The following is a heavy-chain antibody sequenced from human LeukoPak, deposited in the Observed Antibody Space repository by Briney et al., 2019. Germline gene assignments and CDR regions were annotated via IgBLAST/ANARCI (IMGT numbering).Heavy chain of an antibody. CDR1: GGSISSSSYY. J-gene: IGHJ4*02. CDR2: IYYSGST. CDR3: ARDGTPTGFDY. Sequence: SSETLSLTCTVSGGSISSSSYYWGWIRQPPGKGLEWIGSIYYSGSTYYNPSLKSRVTISVDTSKNQFSLKLSSVTAADTAVYYCARDGTPTGFDYWGQGTLVTVSS. V-gene: IGHV4-39*02.